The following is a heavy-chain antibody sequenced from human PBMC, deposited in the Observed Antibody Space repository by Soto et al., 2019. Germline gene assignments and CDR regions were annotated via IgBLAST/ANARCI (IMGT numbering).Heavy chain of an antibody. Sequence: QVQLQESGPGLVKPSGTLSLTCAVSGGSISSSNWWSWVRQPPGKWLEWIGEIYHRGSTNYNPSLKSRVTISVDKSKNQFSMKLSSVTAADTAVYYCARLQATIAAAGVGDYWGQGTLVTVSS. V-gene: IGHV4-4*02. J-gene: IGHJ4*02. D-gene: IGHD6-13*01. CDR3: ARLQATIAAAGVGDY. CDR1: GGSISSSNW. CDR2: IYHRGST.